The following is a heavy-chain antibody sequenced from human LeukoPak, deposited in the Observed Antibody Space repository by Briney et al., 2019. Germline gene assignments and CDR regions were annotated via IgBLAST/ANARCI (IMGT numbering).Heavy chain of an antibody. V-gene: IGHV3-30*04. CDR3: ARGARKGDDYGGFFDY. CDR2: ISYDGSNK. CDR1: GFTFSTYA. J-gene: IGHJ4*02. D-gene: IGHD4-23*01. Sequence: GRSLRLSCAASGFTFSTYAMHWVRQAPGKGLEWVAVISYDGSNKDFVDSVKGRFTFSRDNSNNTLYLQMNSMRAEDTAVYYCARGARKGDDYGGFFDYWGQGTLVTVSS.